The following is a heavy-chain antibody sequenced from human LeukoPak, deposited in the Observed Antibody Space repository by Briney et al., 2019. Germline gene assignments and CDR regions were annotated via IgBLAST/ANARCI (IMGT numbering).Heavy chain of an antibody. CDR3: AKDSGWFHFDS. D-gene: IGHD6-19*01. V-gene: IGHV3-7*03. CDR2: IKEDGSSQ. CDR1: GFTFSHSW. J-gene: IGHJ4*02. Sequence: RGSLRLSCVAPGFTFSHSWMTWVRQAPGKGLEWVGHIKEDGSSQNYADSVKGRFTISRDNAKSSLHLQMNGLRAEDTAMYYCAKDSGWFHFDSWGQGTLVTVSS.